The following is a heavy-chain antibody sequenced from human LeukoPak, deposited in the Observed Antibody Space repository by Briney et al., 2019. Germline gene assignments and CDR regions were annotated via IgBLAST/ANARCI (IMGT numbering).Heavy chain of an antibody. CDR3: ARDHSRYADHYFDY. CDR2: IIPIFGTA. Sequence: ASVKVSCKASGGTFSSYAISWVRQAPGQGLGWMGGIIPIFGTANYAQKFQGRVTITADESTSTAYMELSSLRSEDTAVYYCARDHSRYADHYFDYWGQGTLVTVSS. V-gene: IGHV1-69*01. D-gene: IGHD5-12*01. J-gene: IGHJ4*02. CDR1: GGTFSSYA.